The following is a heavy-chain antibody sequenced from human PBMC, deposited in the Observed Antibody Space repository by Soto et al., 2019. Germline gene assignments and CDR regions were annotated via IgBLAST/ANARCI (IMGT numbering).Heavy chain of an antibody. J-gene: IGHJ4*02. V-gene: IGHV3-33*05. CDR3: ARWGTTGGLDV. CDR2: TSYDGSNN. CDR1: GFTFRSYV. D-gene: IGHD3-16*01. Sequence: QVQLVESGGGVVQPGTSLRLSCVGSGFTFRSYVIHWVRQAPGKGLEWVALTSYDGSNNFYGDSVKGRFTISRHNSRKTVGLQMDSLTFEDTALYYCARWGTTGGLDVWGQGTLVSVSS.